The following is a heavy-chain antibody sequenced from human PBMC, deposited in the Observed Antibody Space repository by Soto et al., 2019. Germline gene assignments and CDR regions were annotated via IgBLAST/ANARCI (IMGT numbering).Heavy chain of an antibody. J-gene: IGHJ4*02. CDR2: IYYTGST. Sequence: PSETLSLTCTVSGGSISGYYWSWIRQPPGKRLEWIGYIYYTGSTNYNPSLRSRVTISIDTSKNQFSLKLSSVTAADTAVYYCASYPRLDYWGQGTLVTVSS. CDR1: GGSISGYY. CDR3: ASYPRLDY. V-gene: IGHV4-59*08.